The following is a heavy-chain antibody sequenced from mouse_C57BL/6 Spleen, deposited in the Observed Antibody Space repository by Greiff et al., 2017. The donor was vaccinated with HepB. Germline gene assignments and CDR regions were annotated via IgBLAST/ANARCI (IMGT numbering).Heavy chain of an antibody. CDR2: IHPNSGST. V-gene: IGHV1-64*01. CDR1: GYTFTSYW. J-gene: IGHJ4*01. CDR3: ARGWNSSGYDAMDY. Sequence: QVQLQQPGAELVKPGASVKLSCKASGYTFTSYWMHWVKQRPGQGLEWIGMIHPNSGSTNYNETFKSKATLTVDKSSSTAYMQLSSLTSEDSAVYYCARGWNSSGYDAMDYWGQGTSVTVSS. D-gene: IGHD3-2*02.